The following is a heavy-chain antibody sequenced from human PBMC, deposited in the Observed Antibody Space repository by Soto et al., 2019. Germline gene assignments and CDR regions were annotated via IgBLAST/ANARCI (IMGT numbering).Heavy chain of an antibody. V-gene: IGHV1-2*04. D-gene: IGHD4-17*01. J-gene: IGHJ6*03. CDR3: ARGNDYGDYVGYYYYMDV. Sequence: ASVKVSCKASGYTFTGYYMHWVRQAPGQGLEWMGWINPNSGGTNYAQKFQGWVTMTRDTSISTAYMELSRLRSDDMAVYYCARGNDYGDYVGYYYYMDVWGKGTTVTVSS. CDR2: INPNSGGT. CDR1: GYTFTGYY.